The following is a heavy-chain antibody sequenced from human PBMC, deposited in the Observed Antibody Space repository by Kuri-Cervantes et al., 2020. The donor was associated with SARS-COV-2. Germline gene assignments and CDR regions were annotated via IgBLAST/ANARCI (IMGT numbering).Heavy chain of an antibody. D-gene: IGHD2-2*01. CDR3: AGSSKYYYYMDV. J-gene: IGHJ6*03. CDR2: IYYSGST. V-gene: IGHV4-61*01. Sequence: GSLRLSCTVSGGSVSSGSYYWSWIRQPPGKGLEWIGYIYYSGSTNCNPSLKSRVTISVDTSKNQSSLKLGSVTAADTAVYYCAGSSKYYYYMDVWGKGTTVTVSS. CDR1: GGSVSSGSYY.